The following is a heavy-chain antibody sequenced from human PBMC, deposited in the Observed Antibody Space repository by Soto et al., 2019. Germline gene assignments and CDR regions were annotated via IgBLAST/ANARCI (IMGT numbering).Heavy chain of an antibody. J-gene: IGHJ6*02. CDR1: GYSFASYW. V-gene: IGHV5-51*01. CDR2: IHPGDSDT. D-gene: IGHD1-1*01. Sequence: GESLKISCQGSGYSFASYWIGWVRQMPGKDLEWMGIIHPGDSDTRYSPSFQGQVTISADKCLRTAYLPWTSLKASDTALYYCPRYRSFKTGFYYDGMDVWGQGTTVTACS. CDR3: PRYRSFKTGFYYDGMDV.